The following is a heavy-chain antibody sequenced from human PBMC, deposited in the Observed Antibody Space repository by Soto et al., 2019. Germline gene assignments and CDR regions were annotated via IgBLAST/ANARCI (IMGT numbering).Heavy chain of an antibody. V-gene: IGHV3-30*03. CDR2: ISYDGSNK. CDR3: VGGQYYFDY. D-gene: IGHD2-15*01. Sequence: QVQLVESGGGVLQHGRSLRLSCTASGFPFSSYGMHWVRDAPGKGLERVAVISYDGSNKYYADSVKGRFTISRDNSASTLYLQMNSLRPEDTALYYCVGGQYYFDYRGQGTLVTVSP. CDR1: GFPFSSYG. J-gene: IGHJ4*02.